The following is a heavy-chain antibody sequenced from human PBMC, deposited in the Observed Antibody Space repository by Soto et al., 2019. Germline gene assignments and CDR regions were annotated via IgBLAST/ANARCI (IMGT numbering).Heavy chain of an antibody. Sequence: HLGGSLRLSCAASGFTFDDYAMHWVRQAPGKGLEWVSGISWNSGSIGYADSVKGRFTISRDNAKNSLYLQMNSLRAEDTALYYCAKDISKNYYGSGSYFDYWGQGTLVTVSS. J-gene: IGHJ4*02. CDR3: AKDISKNYYGSGSYFDY. D-gene: IGHD3-10*01. V-gene: IGHV3-9*01. CDR2: ISWNSGSI. CDR1: GFTFDDYA.